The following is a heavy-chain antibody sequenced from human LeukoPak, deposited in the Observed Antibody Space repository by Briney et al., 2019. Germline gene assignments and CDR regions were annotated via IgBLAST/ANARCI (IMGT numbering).Heavy chain of an antibody. D-gene: IGHD6-6*01. CDR1: GFTFSSYA. Sequence: GSLRLSCAASGFTFSSYAMSWVRQAPGKGLEWVSAISGSGGRKYYADSVKGRFTISRDNSKNTLYLQMNSLRAEDTAVYYCAKGFSIWSTGPFDYWGQGTLVTVSS. CDR3: AKGFSIWSTGPFDY. CDR2: ISGSGGRK. J-gene: IGHJ4*02. V-gene: IGHV3-23*01.